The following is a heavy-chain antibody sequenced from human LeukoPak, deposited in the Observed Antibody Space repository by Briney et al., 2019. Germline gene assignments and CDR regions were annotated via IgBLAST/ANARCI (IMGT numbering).Heavy chain of an antibody. Sequence: KPSETLSLTCTVSGGSISDSNYFWGWIRQPPGKGLEWIGNIYYSGSISYNPSLKSRVTISVDTSKNQFSLKLSSVTAADTAMYYCARFARRERWLAFDVWGQGTLVTVSS. D-gene: IGHD6-19*01. CDR1: GGSISDSNYF. J-gene: IGHJ4*02. V-gene: IGHV4-39*01. CDR3: ARFARRERWLAFDV. CDR2: IYYSGSI.